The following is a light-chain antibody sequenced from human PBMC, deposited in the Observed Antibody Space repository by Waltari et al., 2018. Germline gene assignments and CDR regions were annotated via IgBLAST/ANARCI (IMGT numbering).Light chain of an antibody. V-gene: IGKV3-15*01. Sequence: ELLMTQLPATWPGFQGEGPTLPCRASQSIRSNLAGYQLKPGQAPRLLIYGASTRATGIPARFSGSGSGTQFTLTISSLQSEDFAVYFCQQYDNWLGTFGQGTKVEIK. CDR2: GAS. CDR3: QQYDNWLGT. CDR1: QSIRSN. J-gene: IGKJ1*01.